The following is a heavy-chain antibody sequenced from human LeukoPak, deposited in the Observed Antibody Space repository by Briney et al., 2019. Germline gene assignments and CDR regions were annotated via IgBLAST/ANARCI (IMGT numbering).Heavy chain of an antibody. CDR3: ARGGVVVVATLDN. J-gene: IGHJ4*02. D-gene: IGHD2-15*01. CDR2: ISYDGSKK. CDR1: GFTFSYYA. Sequence: GGSLRLSCAASGFTFSYYAIHWVRQAPGKGLEWVAVISYDGSKKYYADSVKGRFTISRDNSKNTLYLQMNSLGAEDSAVYYCARGGVVVVATLDNWGQGTLVTVSS. V-gene: IGHV3-30*04.